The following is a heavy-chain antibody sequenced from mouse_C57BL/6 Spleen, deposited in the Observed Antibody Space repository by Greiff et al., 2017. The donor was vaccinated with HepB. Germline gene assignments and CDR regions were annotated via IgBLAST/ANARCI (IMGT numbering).Heavy chain of an antibody. V-gene: IGHV1-15*01. CDR3: TRKDYGRNYFDY. CDR1: GYTFTDYE. D-gene: IGHD1-1*01. CDR2: IGPETGGT. J-gene: IGHJ2*01. Sequence: VQLQESGAELVRPGASVTLSCKASGYTFTDYEMHWVKQTPVHGLEWIGAIGPETGGTAYNQKFKGKAILTADKSSSTAYMELRSLTSEDSAVYYCTRKDYGRNYFDYWGQGTTLTVSS.